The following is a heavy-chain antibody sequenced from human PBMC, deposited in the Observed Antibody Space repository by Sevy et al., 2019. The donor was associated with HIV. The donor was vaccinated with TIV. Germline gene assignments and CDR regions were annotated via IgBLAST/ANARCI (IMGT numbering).Heavy chain of an antibody. V-gene: IGHV7-4-1*02. Sequence: ASVKVSCKASGYTFTSYAMNWVRQAPGQGLEWMGWINTNTGNPTYAQGFTGRFVFSLDTSVSTAYLQISSLKAEDTAVYYCARVIRPDYYGSGSLMDVWGQGTMVTVSS. CDR2: INTNTGNP. J-gene: IGHJ6*02. CDR3: ARVIRPDYYGSGSLMDV. D-gene: IGHD3-10*01. CDR1: GYTFTSYA.